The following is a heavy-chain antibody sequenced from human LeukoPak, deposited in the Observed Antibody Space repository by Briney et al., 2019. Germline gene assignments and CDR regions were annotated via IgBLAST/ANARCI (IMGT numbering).Heavy chain of an antibody. Sequence: GGSLRLSCAASGLTFSSYWMHWVRQAPGKGLVWVSRINTGGSSTNYADSVKGRFTISRDNAKNTLYLQMNSLRAEDTAVYYCTRSDDSSPVYSGWGQGTLVTVSS. CDR3: TRSDDSSPVYSG. J-gene: IGHJ4*02. D-gene: IGHD3-22*01. CDR2: INTGGSST. V-gene: IGHV3-74*01. CDR1: GLTFSSYW.